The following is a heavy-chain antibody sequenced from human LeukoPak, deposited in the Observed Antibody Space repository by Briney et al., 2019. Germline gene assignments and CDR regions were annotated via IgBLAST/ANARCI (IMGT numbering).Heavy chain of an antibody. CDR3: ARAGSSTSQCCWYGMDV. V-gene: IGHV3-11*01. CDR1: GFTFSDYY. D-gene: IGHD2-2*01. J-gene: IGHJ6*02. CDR2: ISSSGSTI. Sequence: PGGSLRLSCTASGFTFSDYYMSWVRQAPGKGLEWVSYISSSGSTIYYADSVKGRFTISRGNAKNSLYLQMNSLRAEDTAVYYCARAGSSTSQCCWYGMDVWGQGTTVTVSS.